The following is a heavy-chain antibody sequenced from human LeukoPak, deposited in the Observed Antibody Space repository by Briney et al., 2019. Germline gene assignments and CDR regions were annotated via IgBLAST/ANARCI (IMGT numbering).Heavy chain of an antibody. D-gene: IGHD6-6*01. Sequence: GGSLRLSCAASGFTFSSYSMNWVRQAPGKGLEGVSYISSSSSTIYYADSVKGRFTISRDNAKNSLYLQMNSLRAEDTAVYYCAREKVSIAARRELDYWGQGTLVTVSS. CDR2: ISSSSSTI. CDR1: GFTFSSYS. V-gene: IGHV3-48*01. J-gene: IGHJ4*02. CDR3: AREKVSIAARRELDY.